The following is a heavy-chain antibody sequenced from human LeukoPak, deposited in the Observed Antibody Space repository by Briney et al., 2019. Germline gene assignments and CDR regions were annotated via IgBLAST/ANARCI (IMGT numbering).Heavy chain of an antibody. CDR1: GFMFSSYE. CDR2: VTGSVADT. V-gene: IGHV3-23*01. J-gene: IGHJ5*02. Sequence: GGSLRLSCAASGFMFSSYEVAWLRPAPGKGLEWGSTVTGSVADTRYADSVRGPFTISRDNFKNTVYLQMYSLRGEDRAVYYCARDVRLGLGTYQQTWGQGIPVTVSS. CDR3: ARDVRLGLGTYQQT. D-gene: IGHD3-16*01.